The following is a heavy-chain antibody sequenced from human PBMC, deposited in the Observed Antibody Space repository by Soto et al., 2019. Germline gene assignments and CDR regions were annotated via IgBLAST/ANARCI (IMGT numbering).Heavy chain of an antibody. V-gene: IGHV3-23*01. CDR1: GFTFTSYA. Sequence: GGSLRLSCAASGFTFTSYAMSWVRQAPGKGLEWVSAISGSGGSTYYADSVKGRFTISRDNSKNTLYLQMNSLRAEDTAVYYCAKDDAYDFWSGYYLFDYWGQGTLVTVSS. CDR3: AKDDAYDFWSGYYLFDY. D-gene: IGHD3-3*01. J-gene: IGHJ4*02. CDR2: ISGSGGST.